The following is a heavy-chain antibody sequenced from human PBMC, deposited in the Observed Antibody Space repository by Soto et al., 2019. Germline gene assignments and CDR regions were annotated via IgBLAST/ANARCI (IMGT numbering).Heavy chain of an antibody. Sequence: EVQLVESGGGLVQPGGSLRLSCAASGLPFSSHYMSWIRQAPGRGLEWVAKINPDGRDEQYADSARDRFTVSRDNTKNLVFLQMKGLRVEDTAVYYCARETWWRLDYWGQGNLVSVSS. CDR3: ARETWWRLDY. CDR1: GLPFSSHY. D-gene: IGHD2-15*01. CDR2: INPDGRDE. V-gene: IGHV3-7*04. J-gene: IGHJ4*02.